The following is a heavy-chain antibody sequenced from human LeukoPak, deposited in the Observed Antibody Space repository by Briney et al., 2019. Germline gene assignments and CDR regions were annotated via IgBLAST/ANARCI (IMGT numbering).Heavy chain of an antibody. CDR3: ARGAHVRYYRGAFDI. CDR1: GYTFTGYY. V-gene: IGHV1-2*02. J-gene: IGHJ3*02. CDR2: INPNSGGT. D-gene: IGHD1-26*01. Sequence: ASVKVSCKASGYTFTGYYMHWVRQAPGQGLEWMGWINPNSGGTNYAQKFQGRVTMTRDMSTSTVYMELTSLRFEDTAVYYCARGAHVRYYRGAFDIWGQGTVVTVSS.